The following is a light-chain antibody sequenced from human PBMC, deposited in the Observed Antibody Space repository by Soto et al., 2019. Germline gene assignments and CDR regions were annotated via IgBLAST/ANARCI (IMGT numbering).Light chain of an antibody. V-gene: IGLV2-14*01. CDR1: SSDGADYKD. Sequence: QSALTQPASVSGSPGQSITISCTETSSDGADYKDVSWYQQHPGNAPKLMIYEVTYRPSGVSNRFSGSKSGNTASLTISGLQAEDEAEYYCSSYTTSSTVFGTGTKVTVL. CDR3: SSYTTSSTV. CDR2: EVT. J-gene: IGLJ1*01.